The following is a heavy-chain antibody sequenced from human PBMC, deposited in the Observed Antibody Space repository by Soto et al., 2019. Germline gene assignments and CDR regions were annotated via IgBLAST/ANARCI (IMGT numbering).Heavy chain of an antibody. D-gene: IGHD2-21*01. CDR1: GGTFSNYS. CDR3: TIGSWSGEVFDI. J-gene: IGHJ3*02. CDR2: IIPMLGVR. V-gene: IGHV1-69*02. Sequence: QVQLVKSGAEVKKPGSSVKVSCKDSGGTFSNYSMFWVRQAPGQGLEWMGRIIPMLGVRNYAQRFQDRVTIIADKSTATVHMELSSLRSEDTALYYCTIGSWSGEVFDIWGQGTMVTVSS.